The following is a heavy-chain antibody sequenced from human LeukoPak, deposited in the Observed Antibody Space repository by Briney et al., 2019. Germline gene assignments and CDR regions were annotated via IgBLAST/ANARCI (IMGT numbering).Heavy chain of an antibody. CDR3: ASSSYDYGDSPFDY. Sequence: PSQTLSLTCAVSGGSISSGGYSWSWIRQPPGKGLEWIGYIYHSGSTYYNPSLKSRVAISVDRSKNQFSLKLSSVTAADTAVHYCASSSYDYGDSPFDYWGQGTLVTVSS. V-gene: IGHV4-30-2*01. J-gene: IGHJ4*02. D-gene: IGHD4-17*01. CDR2: IYHSGST. CDR1: GGSISSGGYS.